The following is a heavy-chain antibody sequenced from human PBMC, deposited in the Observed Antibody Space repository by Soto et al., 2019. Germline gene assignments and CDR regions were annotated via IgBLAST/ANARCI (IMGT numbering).Heavy chain of an antibody. Sequence: EVQLLESGGGLVQPGGSLRLSCAASGFTFSSYAMSWVRQAPGKGLEWVSAISGSGGSTYYADSVKGRFTISRDNSKNTLYLQMNSLRAEDTAVYYCAKDVSRVAATPYGEKFDYWGQGTLVTVSS. CDR2: ISGSGGST. J-gene: IGHJ4*02. V-gene: IGHV3-23*01. D-gene: IGHD2-15*01. CDR3: AKDVSRVAATPYGEKFDY. CDR1: GFTFSSYA.